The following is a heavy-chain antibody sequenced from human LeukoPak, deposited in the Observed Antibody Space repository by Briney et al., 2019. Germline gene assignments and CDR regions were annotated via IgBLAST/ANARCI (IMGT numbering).Heavy chain of an antibody. J-gene: IGHJ4*02. V-gene: IGHV4-4*02. Sequence: SGTLSLTCAVSGGSISSSNWWSWVRQPPGKGLEWIGEIYHSGSTNYNPSLKSRVTISVDKSKNQFSLKLSSVTAADTAVYYCAGSRGRDSSGLEAYFDYWGQGTLVTVSS. CDR3: AGSRGRDSSGLEAYFDY. CDR2: IYHSGST. CDR1: GGSISSSNW. D-gene: IGHD3-22*01.